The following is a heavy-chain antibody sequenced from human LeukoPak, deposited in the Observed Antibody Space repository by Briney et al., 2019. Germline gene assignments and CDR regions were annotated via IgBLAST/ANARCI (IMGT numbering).Heavy chain of an antibody. J-gene: IGHJ5*02. CDR3: ARRVDATRWFDP. CDR1: GFTFSNYF. CDR2: INSDGTTT. Sequence: GGSLRLYCAASGFTFSNYFMHWVRQAPGKGLVWVSRINSDGTTTMYADSVKGRFTISRDNAKNTLYPQMNSLRDEDTAVYYCARRVDATRWFDPWGQGTLVAVSS. V-gene: IGHV3-74*03. D-gene: IGHD2-15*01.